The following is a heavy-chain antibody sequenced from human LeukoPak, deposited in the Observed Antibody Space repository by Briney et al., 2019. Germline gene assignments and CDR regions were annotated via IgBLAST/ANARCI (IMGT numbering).Heavy chain of an antibody. CDR3: ARYGASFSFDL. Sequence: SETLSLTCTVSGGSISSYYWSWIRQPPGKGLEWIGYIYYSGRTIYNPSLKSRVTISVDTSKNQFSLRLTSVTAADTAVYYCARYGASFSFDLWGQGTLVTAYS. CDR1: GGSISSYY. D-gene: IGHD4/OR15-4a*01. V-gene: IGHV4-59*01. CDR2: IYYSGRT. J-gene: IGHJ4*02.